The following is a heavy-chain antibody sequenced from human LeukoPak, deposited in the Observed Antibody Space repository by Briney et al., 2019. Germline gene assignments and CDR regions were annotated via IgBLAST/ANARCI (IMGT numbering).Heavy chain of an antibody. J-gene: IGHJ3*02. CDR1: GYTFTYRY. CDR3: ARSEVVTGAFDI. V-gene: IGHV1-45*02. Sequence: ASVKVSCKASGYTFTYRYLHWVRQAPGRALEWMGWITPFNGNTNYAQKFQDRVTITRDRSMSTAYMELSSLRSEDTAMYYCARSEVVTGAFDIWGQGTMVTVSS. CDR2: ITPFNGNT. D-gene: IGHD4-23*01.